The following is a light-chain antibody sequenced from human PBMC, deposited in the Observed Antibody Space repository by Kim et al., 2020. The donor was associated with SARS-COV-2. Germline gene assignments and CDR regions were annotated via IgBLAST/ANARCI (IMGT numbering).Light chain of an antibody. V-gene: IGKV1-39*01. Sequence: DIQMTQPPSLSASIGDSVTITCRASQPIATYLNWYQHKPGTGPNLLIFGATNLQNGVPSRFSGSGSGTHFTLTISRLQTEDLATYYGQESNSPWYTLGQGTKLEIK. CDR2: GAT. J-gene: IGKJ2*01. CDR1: QPIATY. CDR3: QESNSPWYT.